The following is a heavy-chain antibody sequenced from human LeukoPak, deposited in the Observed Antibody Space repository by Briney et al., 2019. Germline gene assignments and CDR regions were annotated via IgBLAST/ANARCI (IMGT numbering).Heavy chain of an antibody. J-gene: IGHJ4*02. V-gene: IGHV3-49*03. D-gene: IGHD3-10*01. CDR2: IRKKAHGGTI. Sequence: GGSLRLSCTASGFTFGDFAITWFRQAPGKGLEWVGFIRKKAHGGTIEYDASVKGRFTISRDDSKSIAYLQMNSLTTEDTAVYYCAKDNEGGYYGSGAPDYWGQGTLVTVSS. CDR3: AKDNEGGYYGSGAPDY. CDR1: GFTFGDFA.